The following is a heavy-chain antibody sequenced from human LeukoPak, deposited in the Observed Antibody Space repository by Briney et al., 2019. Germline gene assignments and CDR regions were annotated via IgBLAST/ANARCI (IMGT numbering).Heavy chain of an antibody. CDR1: GFTFSSYW. Sequence: GGSLRLSCAASGFTFSSYWMSWVRQAPGKGLEWVADMSYDGSDKDYAHSVKGRFTISRDNSKNTLYLQMNSLRVEDTAVYYCARGQWELLRYFDFWGQGTLVTVSS. CDR3: ARGQWELLRYFDF. D-gene: IGHD1-26*01. CDR2: MSYDGSDK. J-gene: IGHJ4*02. V-gene: IGHV3-30*03.